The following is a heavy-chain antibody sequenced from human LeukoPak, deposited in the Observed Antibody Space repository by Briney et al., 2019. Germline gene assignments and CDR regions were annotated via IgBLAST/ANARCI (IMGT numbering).Heavy chain of an antibody. CDR1: GGSISSYY. D-gene: IGHD5-24*01. Sequence: SETLSLTCTVSGGSISSYYWSWIRQPPGKGLEWIGYIRYSGSTNYNPSLKSRVTISVDTSKNQFSLKLSSVTAADTAVYYCARAAPRRDGYNVDYWGQGTLVTVSS. CDR3: ARAAPRRDGYNVDY. V-gene: IGHV4-59*01. J-gene: IGHJ4*02. CDR2: IRYSGST.